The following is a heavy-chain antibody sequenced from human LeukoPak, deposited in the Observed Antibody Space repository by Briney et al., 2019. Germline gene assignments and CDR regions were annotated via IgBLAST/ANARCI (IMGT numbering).Heavy chain of an antibody. CDR2: ISSSSSTI. CDR1: GFTFSSYS. J-gene: IGHJ1*01. D-gene: IGHD6-13*01. CDR3: AKESGSRSYGAYFPH. Sequence: PGGSLRLSCAASGFTFSSYSMNWVRQAPGKGLEWVSYISSSSSTIYYADSVKGRFTISRDNSKSTLYLQMNSLRAEDTAVYYCAKESGSRSYGAYFPHWGQGTLVTVSS. V-gene: IGHV3-48*04.